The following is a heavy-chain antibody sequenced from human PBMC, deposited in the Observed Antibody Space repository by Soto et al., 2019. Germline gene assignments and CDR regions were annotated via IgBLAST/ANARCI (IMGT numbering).Heavy chain of an antibody. CDR1: GFTFSSYG. J-gene: IGHJ5*02. D-gene: IGHD1-7*01. CDR2: IWYDGSNK. Sequence: GGSLRLSCAASGFTFSSYGMHWVRQAPGKGLEWVAVIWYDGSNKYYADSVKGRFTISRDNSKNTLYLQMNSLRAEDTAVYYCAREGCNWNYCEGGWFDPWGQGTLVTVSS. CDR3: AREGCNWNYCEGGWFDP. V-gene: IGHV3-33*01.